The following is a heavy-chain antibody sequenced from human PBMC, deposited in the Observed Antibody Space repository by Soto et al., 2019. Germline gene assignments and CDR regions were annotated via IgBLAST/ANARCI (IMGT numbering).Heavy chain of an antibody. Sequence: GESLKISCQGSGYSFTSYWIGWVRQMPGKGLEWMGIIYPGDFDTRYSPSFQGQVTISADKSLGTAYLQWTSVKASDTAVYYCAGYFHLLDFYYYGMDVWGQGTTVTVSS. D-gene: IGHD1-1*01. CDR2: IYPGDFDT. CDR1: GYSFTSYW. V-gene: IGHV5-51*01. CDR3: AGYFHLLDFYYYGMDV. J-gene: IGHJ6*02.